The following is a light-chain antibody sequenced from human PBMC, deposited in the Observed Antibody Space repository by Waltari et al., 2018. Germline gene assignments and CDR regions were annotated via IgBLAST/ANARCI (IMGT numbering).Light chain of an antibody. V-gene: IGKV1-39*01. J-gene: IGKJ2*01. CDR2: AAS. CDR3: QQSYVTPRT. CDR1: QGITTY. Sequence: IRITQSPSSLSASTGDRVTITCRASQGITTYLNWYQQKPGKAPKLLIYAASSLQSGVPSRFSGSGSGTDFTLTISSLQPEDFATYYCQQSYVTPRTFGQGTKLDIK.